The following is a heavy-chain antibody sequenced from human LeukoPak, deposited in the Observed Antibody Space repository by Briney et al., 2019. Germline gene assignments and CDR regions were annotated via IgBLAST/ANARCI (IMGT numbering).Heavy chain of an antibody. CDR2: IYYSGST. CDR3: ARELRWYYYYYYMDV. D-gene: IGHD4-23*01. J-gene: IGHJ6*03. CDR1: GGSINSYY. Sequence: PSETLSLSCTVSGGSINSYYWGWIRQPPGKGLEWIGSIYYSGSTYYNPSLKSRVTISIDTSKNQFSLKLSSVTAADTAVYYCARELRWYYYYYYMDVWGKGTTVTVSS. V-gene: IGHV4-39*07.